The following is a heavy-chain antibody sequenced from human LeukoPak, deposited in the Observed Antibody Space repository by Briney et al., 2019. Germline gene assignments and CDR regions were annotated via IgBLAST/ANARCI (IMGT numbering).Heavy chain of an antibody. CDR2: IKQDGSEK. Sequence: GGSLRLSCAASGFTFSSYWMSWVRQAPGKGLEWVANIKQDGSEKYYVDSVKGRFTISRDNAKNSLYLQMNSLRAEDTAVYYCARDQRYYYDSSGYPGRAFDIWGQGTMVTVSS. D-gene: IGHD3-22*01. V-gene: IGHV3-7*01. CDR3: ARDQRYYYDSSGYPGRAFDI. CDR1: GFTFSSYW. J-gene: IGHJ3*02.